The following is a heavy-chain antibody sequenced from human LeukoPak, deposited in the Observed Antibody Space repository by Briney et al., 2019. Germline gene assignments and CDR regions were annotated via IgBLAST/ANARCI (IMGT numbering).Heavy chain of an antibody. V-gene: IGHV3-21*01. J-gene: IGHJ4*02. D-gene: IGHD6-13*01. CDR1: GFTFSSYS. Sequence: GGSLRLSCAASGFTFSSYSMNWVRQAPGKGLEWVSSISSSSSYIYYADSVKGRFTISRDNAKNSLYLQMNSLRAEDTAVYYCARGLVRTAAAGSDYWGQGTLVTVSS. CDR3: ARGLVRTAAAGSDY. CDR2: ISSSSSYI.